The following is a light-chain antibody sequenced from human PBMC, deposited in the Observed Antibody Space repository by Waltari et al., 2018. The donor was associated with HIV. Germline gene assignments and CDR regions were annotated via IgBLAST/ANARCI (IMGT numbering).Light chain of an antibody. CDR2: DAS. CDR1: QDITNF. CDR3: QQYENVPPIT. V-gene: IGKV1-33*01. Sequence: DIRMTQSPSSLSASVGDRVTITCQASQDITNFLNWYQQKPGTAPKLLIYDASNLEIGVPSRFSGSGSGTTFRFTITSLQPEDVGTYYCQQYENVPPITFGQGTRVEIQ. J-gene: IGKJ5*01.